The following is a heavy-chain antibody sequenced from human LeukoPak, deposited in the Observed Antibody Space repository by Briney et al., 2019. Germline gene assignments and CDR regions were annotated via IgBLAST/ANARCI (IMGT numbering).Heavy chain of an antibody. Sequence: PGGSLRLSCAASGFTFSTYTMTWVRQAPGKGLECVSTIDGRGGDTYYADSVKGRFTISRDNSRNTVYLQMNSLRAEDTAAYYCAKDRAGTPWADWGQGTLVTVSS. J-gene: IGHJ4*02. CDR2: IDGRGGDT. CDR1: GFTFSTYT. D-gene: IGHD1-1*01. CDR3: AKDRAGTPWAD. V-gene: IGHV3-23*01.